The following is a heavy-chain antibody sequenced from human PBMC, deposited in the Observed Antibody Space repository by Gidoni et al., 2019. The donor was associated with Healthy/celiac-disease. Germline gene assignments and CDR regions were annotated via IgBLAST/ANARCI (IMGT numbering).Heavy chain of an antibody. Sequence: EVQLVESGVGLVQPGGSLRLSCAASGFPFSSHWMSGVRQAPGKGLEWVANIKQDGSEKYYVDSVKGRFTISRDNAKNSLYLQMNSLRAEDTAVYYCAREGYCSSTSCYADYWGQGTLVTVSS. J-gene: IGHJ4*02. CDR3: AREGYCSSTSCYADY. CDR2: IKQDGSEK. CDR1: GFPFSSHW. V-gene: IGHV3-7*01. D-gene: IGHD2-2*01.